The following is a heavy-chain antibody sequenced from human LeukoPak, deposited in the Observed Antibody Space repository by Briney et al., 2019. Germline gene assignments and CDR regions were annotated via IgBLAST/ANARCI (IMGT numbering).Heavy chain of an antibody. CDR2: ISYDGSNK. V-gene: IGHV3-30-3*01. CDR1: GFTFSSYA. CDR3: ARTLDC. J-gene: IGHJ4*02. Sequence: PGGSLRLSCAASGFTFSSYAMHWVRQAPGKGLEWVAVISYDGSNKYYADSVKGRFTISRDNSKNTLYLQMNSLRAEDTAVYYCARTLDCWGQGTLVTVSS.